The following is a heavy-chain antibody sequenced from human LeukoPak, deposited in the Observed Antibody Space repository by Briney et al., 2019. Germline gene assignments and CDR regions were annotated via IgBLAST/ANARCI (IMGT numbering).Heavy chain of an antibody. Sequence: GGSLRLSCAASGFTFNIYAMSWVRQAPGKGLEWVSVITGSGGNTFYADSVKGRFTISRDNSKNTLYLQMNSLRAEDTAVYYCGGEWLLGAFDIWGQGTMVTVSS. D-gene: IGHD3-3*01. CDR1: GFTFNIYA. CDR2: ITGSGGNT. J-gene: IGHJ3*02. V-gene: IGHV3-23*01. CDR3: GGEWLLGAFDI.